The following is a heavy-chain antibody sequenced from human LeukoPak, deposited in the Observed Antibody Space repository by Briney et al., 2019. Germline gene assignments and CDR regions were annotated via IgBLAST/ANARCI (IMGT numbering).Heavy chain of an antibody. J-gene: IGHJ4*02. CDR2: ISYDGSNK. Sequence: GRSLRLSCAASGFTFSSYGMHWVRQAPGKGLEWVAVISYDGSNKYYADSVKGRFTISRDNSKNTLYLQMNSLRAEDTAVYYCAKEVGFYYYDSSGLAIDYWAREPWSPSPQ. D-gene: IGHD3-22*01. CDR1: GFTFSSYG. V-gene: IGHV3-30*18. CDR3: AKEVGFYYYDSSGLAIDY.